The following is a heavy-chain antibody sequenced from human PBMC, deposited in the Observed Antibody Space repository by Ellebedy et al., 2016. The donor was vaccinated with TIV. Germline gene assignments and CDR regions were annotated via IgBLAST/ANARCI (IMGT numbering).Heavy chain of an antibody. CDR3: ARTPHCTNGVCPRGYGMDV. Sequence: GGSLRLSCAASGFTFSSYGMHWVRQAPGKGLEWVAVIWYDGSNKYYADSVKGRFTISRDNSKNTLYLQMNSLRAEDTAVYYCARTPHCTNGVCPRGYGMDVWGQGTTVTVSS. CDR2: IWYDGSNK. J-gene: IGHJ6*02. V-gene: IGHV3-33*01. CDR1: GFTFSSYG. D-gene: IGHD2-8*01.